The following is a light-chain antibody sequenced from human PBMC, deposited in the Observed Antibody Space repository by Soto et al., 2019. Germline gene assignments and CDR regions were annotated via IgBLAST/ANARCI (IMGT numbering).Light chain of an antibody. CDR2: SDN. CDR1: SSNIGTNT. Sequence: QSVLTQPPSASGTPGQRVTISCSGSSSNIGTNTVIWYQQLPGAAPKLLIYSDNQRPSGVPDRFSGSKSGTSASLAISGLQSEDEAAYFCAAWDVSLVVFSGRTKLTVL. CDR3: AAWDVSLVV. V-gene: IGLV1-44*01. J-gene: IGLJ2*01.